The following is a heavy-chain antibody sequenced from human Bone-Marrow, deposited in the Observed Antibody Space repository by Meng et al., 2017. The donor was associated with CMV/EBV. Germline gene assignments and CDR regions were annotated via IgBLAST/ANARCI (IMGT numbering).Heavy chain of an antibody. J-gene: IGHJ4*02. V-gene: IGHV4-39*07. D-gene: IGHD3-3*01. CDR2: IYYTGSA. CDR1: GGSIGSSRYY. CDR3: ARVTIFGAIY. Sequence: GSLRLSCSVSGGSIGSSRYYWGWVRQPPGKGLEWIGSIYYTGSAYYNPSLNSRVTISVDTSKNQFSLKLSSVTAADTAVYYCARVTIFGAIYWGQGTLVTVSS.